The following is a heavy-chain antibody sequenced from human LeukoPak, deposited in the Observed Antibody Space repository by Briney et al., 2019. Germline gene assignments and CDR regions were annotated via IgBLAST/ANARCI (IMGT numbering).Heavy chain of an antibody. CDR1: GFTFSSYE. CDR3: ASTTYYYGSGSYLGY. D-gene: IGHD3-10*01. CDR2: ISSSGSTI. Sequence: GGSLRLSCAASGFTFSSYEMNWVRQAPGKGLEWVSYISSSGSTIYYADSVKGRFTISRDNAKSSLYLQMNSLRAEDTAVYYCASTTYYYGSGSYLGYWGQGTLVTVSS. J-gene: IGHJ4*02. V-gene: IGHV3-48*03.